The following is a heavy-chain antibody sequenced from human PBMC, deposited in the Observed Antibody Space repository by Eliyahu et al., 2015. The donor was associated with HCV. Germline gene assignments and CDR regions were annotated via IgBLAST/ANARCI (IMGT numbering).Heavy chain of an antibody. V-gene: IGHV4-61*02. J-gene: IGHJ6*02. CDR1: GGSISSGSYY. D-gene: IGHD6-13*01. Sequence: QVQLQESGPGLVKPSQTLSLTCTVSGGSISSGSYYWSWIRQPAGKGLEWIWAIYSRGSTHSNPSLKSRVTISVDTSKNQFSLKLSSVTAADTAVYYCAREERIAAVGNGYYYYGMDVWGQGSTVTVSS. CDR3: AREERIAAVGNGYYYYGMDV. CDR2: IYSRGST.